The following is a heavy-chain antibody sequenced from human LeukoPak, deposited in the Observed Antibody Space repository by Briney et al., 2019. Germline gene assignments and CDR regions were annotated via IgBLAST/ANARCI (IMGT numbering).Heavy chain of an antibody. J-gene: IGHJ2*01. CDR1: GYTLTELS. V-gene: IGHV1-24*01. CDR3: ATRVAIYGDYGYWYFDL. CDR2: FDPEDGET. Sequence: GASVKVSCKVSGYTLTELSMHWVRQAPGKGLEWMGGFDPEDGETIYAQKFQGRVTMTEDTSTDTAYMELSSLRSEDTAVYYCATRVAIYGDYGYWYFDLWGRGTLVTVAS. D-gene: IGHD4-17*01.